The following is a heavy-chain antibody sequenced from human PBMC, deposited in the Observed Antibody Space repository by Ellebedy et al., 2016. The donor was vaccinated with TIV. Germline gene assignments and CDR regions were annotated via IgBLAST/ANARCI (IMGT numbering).Heavy chain of an antibody. CDR2: IYYSGTT. CDR1: GGSISSSSYY. CDR3: ARGIVGEGNYYYGMDV. J-gene: IGHJ6*02. D-gene: IGHD2-15*01. Sequence: MPSETLSLTCTVSGGSISSSSYYWGWIRQPPGKGLEWIGSIYYSGTTYYNPSLKSRVTISVDTSKNQFSLKLSSVTAADTAVYYCARGIVGEGNYYYGMDVWGQGTTVTVSS. V-gene: IGHV4-39*01.